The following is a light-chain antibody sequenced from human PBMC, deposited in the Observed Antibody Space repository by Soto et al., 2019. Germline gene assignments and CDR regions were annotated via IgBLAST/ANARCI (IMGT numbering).Light chain of an antibody. Sequence: QLTQSPSSLSASLGDRVTLTCLASQSISRYLTWYKQTPGKAPKLLSYTASSLQSGVPSRFSGSGSGTDFTLTISNLQPEDFETYYCQQSDSTPQTFGQGTKVDIK. CDR2: TAS. J-gene: IGKJ1*01. V-gene: IGKV1-39*01. CDR1: QSISRY. CDR3: QQSDSTPQT.